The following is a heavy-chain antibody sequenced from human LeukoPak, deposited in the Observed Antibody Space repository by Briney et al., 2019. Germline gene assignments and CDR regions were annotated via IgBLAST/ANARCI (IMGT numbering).Heavy chain of an antibody. V-gene: IGHV4-38-2*01. D-gene: IGHD3-16*02. J-gene: IGHJ6*03. CDR2: IYHSGST. CDR3: ARVVWGSYRYYYYMDV. CDR1: GYSISSGYY. Sequence: SETLSLTCAVSGYSISSGYYWGWIRQPPGQGLEWIGSIYHSGSTYYNPSLKSRVTISVDTSKNQFSLKLSSVTAADTAVYYCARVVWGSYRYYYYMDVWGKGTTVTVSS.